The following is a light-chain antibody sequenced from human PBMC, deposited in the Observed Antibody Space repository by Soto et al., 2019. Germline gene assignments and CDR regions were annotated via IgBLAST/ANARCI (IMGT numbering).Light chain of an antibody. Sequence: EIVLTQSPGTLSLSPGERATLSCRASQSVSSSYLAWYQQKPGQAPRLLIYGASSRATVIPDRFSGSGAGKYFTITISRLEPEDFAVYYCQQYGSSQITFGGGTKVEIK. J-gene: IGKJ4*01. CDR1: QSVSSSY. CDR2: GAS. V-gene: IGKV3-20*01. CDR3: QQYGSSQIT.